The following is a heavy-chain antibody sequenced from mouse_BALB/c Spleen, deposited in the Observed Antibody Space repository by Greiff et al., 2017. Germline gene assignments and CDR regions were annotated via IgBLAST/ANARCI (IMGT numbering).Heavy chain of an antibody. J-gene: IGHJ2*01. CDR2: ISSGSSTI. V-gene: IGHV5-17*02. CDR3: ARGDYDVDY. CDR1: GFTFSSFG. Sequence: EVKLVESGGGLVQPGGSRKLSCAASGFTFSSFGMHWVRQAPEKGLEWVAYISSGSSTIYYADTVKGRFTISRDNPKNTLFLQMTSLRSEDTAMYYCARGDYDVDYWGQGTTLTVSS. D-gene: IGHD2-4*01.